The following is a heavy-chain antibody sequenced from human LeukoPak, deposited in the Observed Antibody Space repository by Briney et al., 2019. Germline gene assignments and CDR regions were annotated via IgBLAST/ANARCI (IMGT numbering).Heavy chain of an antibody. D-gene: IGHD6-13*01. V-gene: IGHV3-30*04. Sequence: GRSLRLSCAASGFTFSSYAMRWVRQAPGKGLEWVAVISYDGSNKYYADSVKGRFTISRDNSKNTLYLQMNSLRAEDTAVYYCARDDPGSSWPQGFDYWGQGTLVTVSS. CDR1: GFTFSSYA. J-gene: IGHJ4*02. CDR2: ISYDGSNK. CDR3: ARDDPGSSWPQGFDY.